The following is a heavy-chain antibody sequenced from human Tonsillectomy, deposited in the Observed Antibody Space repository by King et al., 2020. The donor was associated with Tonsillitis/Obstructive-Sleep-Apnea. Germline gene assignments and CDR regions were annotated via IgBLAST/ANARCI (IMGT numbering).Heavy chain of an antibody. CDR3: AASPPWLPCTFDY. V-gene: IGHV3-21*01. CDR1: GFTFSSYS. D-gene: IGHD5-18*01. Sequence: VQLVESGGGLVKPGGSLRLSCAASGFTFSSYSMNWVRQAPGKGLEWVSSISSTSSYIYYADSVKGRFTISRDNAKNSLYLQMNSLRAEDTAVYYCAASPPWLPCTFDYWGQGTLVTVSS. J-gene: IGHJ4*02. CDR2: ISSTSSYI.